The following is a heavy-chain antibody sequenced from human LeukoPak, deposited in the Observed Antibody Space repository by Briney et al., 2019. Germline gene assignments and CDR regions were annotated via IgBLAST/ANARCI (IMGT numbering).Heavy chain of an antibody. CDR3: VRVDGEPRNWFDT. CDR2: IIPIFSTA. Sequence: ASVKVSCKSSGGTFSNYAVNRVRQAPGQGLECMGGIIPIFSTANYAQKFQGRVTISADESTTTVFMKLSSLRSDDTAVYYCVRVDGEPRNWFDTWGQGTLVTVSS. CDR1: GGTFSNYA. V-gene: IGHV1-69*13. J-gene: IGHJ5*02.